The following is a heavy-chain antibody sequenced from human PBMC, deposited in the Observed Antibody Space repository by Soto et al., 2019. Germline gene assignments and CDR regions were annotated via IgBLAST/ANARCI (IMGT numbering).Heavy chain of an antibody. V-gene: IGHV6-1*01. CDR3: ARESSGWYSIGPFVH. CDR2: TYYRSKLYN. J-gene: IGHJ4*02. D-gene: IGHD6-19*01. Sequence: SQTRSLTYAISGDSVSSNSSAWNCIRQSPSRGLEWLGRTYYRSKLYNDYAVSVKSRITINPDTSKNQFSLQLNSVTPEDTAVYYCARESSGWYSIGPFVHWGQGTLVTVSS. CDR1: GDSVSSNSSA.